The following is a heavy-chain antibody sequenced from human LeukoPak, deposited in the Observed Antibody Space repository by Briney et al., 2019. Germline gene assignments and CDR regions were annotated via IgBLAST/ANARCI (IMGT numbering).Heavy chain of an antibody. CDR1: GGSVSSYY. CDR2: INHSGST. V-gene: IGHV4-34*01. CDR3: ARGPVLRYFDWSNYYYYGMDV. Sequence: PSETLSLTCTVSGGSVSSYYWSWIRQPPGKGLEWIGEINHSGSTNYNPSLKSRVTISVDTSKNQFSLKLSSVTAADTAVYYCARGPVLRYFDWSNYYYYGMDVWGQGTTVTVS. J-gene: IGHJ6*02. D-gene: IGHD3-9*01.